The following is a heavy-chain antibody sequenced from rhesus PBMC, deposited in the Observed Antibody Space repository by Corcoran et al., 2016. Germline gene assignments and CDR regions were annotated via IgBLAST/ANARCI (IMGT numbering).Heavy chain of an antibody. D-gene: IGHD1-1*01. Sequence: EVQLMESGGGLVQRGGSLRLSCGASGFTFRTYAIHWVRPVPGKGLEWVALISAEGTRDCYADSGKDRFTVSRDNSKNILYLQMNNLKLEDTAVYYCTRDDRRNFLLYWGQGVLVTVSS. V-gene: IGHV3-54*02. CDR2: ISAEGTRD. J-gene: IGHJ4*01. CDR3: TRDDRRNFLLY. CDR1: GFTFRTYA.